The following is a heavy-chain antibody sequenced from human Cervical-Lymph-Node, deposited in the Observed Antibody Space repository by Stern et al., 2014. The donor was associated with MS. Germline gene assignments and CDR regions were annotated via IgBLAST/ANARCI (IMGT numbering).Heavy chain of an antibody. Sequence: QVQLVQSGAEVKKPGASVKVSCEASGYKFIGYYVHWVRQAPGQGPEWMGWINPNRGRTNYAEKFRGRVAMTRDTSIRTAYMELNSLKSDDSAVYYCAREAGVASVGTWDTVYYHYHGMDVWGQGTTVTVAS. D-gene: IGHD6-13*01. CDR1: GYKFIGYY. V-gene: IGHV1-2*02. CDR3: AREAGVASVGTWDTVYYHYHGMDV. CDR2: INPNRGRT. J-gene: IGHJ6*02.